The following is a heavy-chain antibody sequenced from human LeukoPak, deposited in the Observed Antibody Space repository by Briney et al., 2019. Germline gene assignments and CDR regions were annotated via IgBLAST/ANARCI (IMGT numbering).Heavy chain of an antibody. CDR2: INHSGST. D-gene: IGHD3-22*01. J-gene: IGHJ1*01. V-gene: IGHV4-34*01. Sequence: SETLSLTCAVYGGSFSGYYWSWIRQPPGKGLEWIGEINHSGSTNYNPSLKSRVTISVDTSMNQFSLKLSSVTAADTAVYYCARARGSGYYSRYFQHWGQGTLVTVSS. CDR1: GGSFSGYY. CDR3: ARARGSGYYSRYFQH.